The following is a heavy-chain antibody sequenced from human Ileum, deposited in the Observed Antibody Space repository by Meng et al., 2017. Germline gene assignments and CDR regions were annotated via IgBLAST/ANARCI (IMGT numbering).Heavy chain of an antibody. CDR2: IYTSGST. V-gene: IGHV4-4*07. CDR1: GGSISSYY. CDR3: ARDVVPTVTYYYNWFNP. Sequence: QGHLQESGPGLVKPSETLSPTCTVSGGSISSYYWSWIRQPAGKGLEWIGRIYTSGSTNYNPSLKSRVTMSVDTSKNQFSLKLSSVTAADTAVYYCARDVVPTVTYYYNWFNPWGQGTLVTVSS. J-gene: IGHJ5*02. D-gene: IGHD4-17*01.